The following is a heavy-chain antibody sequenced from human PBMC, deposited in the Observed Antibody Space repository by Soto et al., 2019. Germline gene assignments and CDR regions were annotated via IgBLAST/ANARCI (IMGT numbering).Heavy chain of an antibody. Sequence: ASVKVSCKASGYTFTSYAMHWVRQAPGQRLEWMGWINAGNGNTKYSQKFQGRVTITRDTSASTAYMELSSLRSEDTAVYYCASDRDPYYYYYGMDVWGQGTTVTVYS. CDR3: ASDRDPYYYYYGMDV. CDR1: GYTFTSYA. V-gene: IGHV1-3*01. J-gene: IGHJ6*02. CDR2: INAGNGNT. D-gene: IGHD2-21*02.